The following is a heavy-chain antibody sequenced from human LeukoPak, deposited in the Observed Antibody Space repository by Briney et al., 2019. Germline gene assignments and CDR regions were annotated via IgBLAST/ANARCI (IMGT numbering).Heavy chain of an antibody. CDR2: VNRDGSET. J-gene: IGHJ6*02. D-gene: IGHD2-8*01. CDR3: VRNNAMDV. Sequence: GGSLRLSCAASGFTLSNHWMTWVRQVPGRGPEWVANVNRDGSETYYLDPVKGRFTISRDNAKNWLYLQMNSLRAEDTALYYCVRNNAMDVWGQGTTVIVSS. V-gene: IGHV3-7*03. CDR1: GFTLSNHW.